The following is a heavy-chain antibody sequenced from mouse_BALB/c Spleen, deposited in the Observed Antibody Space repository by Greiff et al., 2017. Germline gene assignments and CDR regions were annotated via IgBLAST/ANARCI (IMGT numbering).Heavy chain of an antibody. J-gene: IGHJ4*01. CDR2: ISDGGSYT. V-gene: IGHV5-4*02. Sequence: EVKVVESGGGLVKPGGSLKLSCAASGFTFSDYYMYWVRQTPEKRLEWVATISDGGSYTYYPDSVKGRFTISRDNAKNNLYLQMSSLKSEDTAMYYCARDYYYGSSYDAMDYWGQGTSVTVSS. D-gene: IGHD1-1*01. CDR3: ARDYYYGSSYDAMDY. CDR1: GFTFSDYY.